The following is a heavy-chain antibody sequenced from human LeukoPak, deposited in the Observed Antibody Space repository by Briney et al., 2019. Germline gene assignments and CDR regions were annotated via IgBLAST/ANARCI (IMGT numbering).Heavy chain of an antibody. Sequence: SETLSLTCTVSGGSISSYYWSWIRQPAGKGLEWIGRIYTSGSTNYNPSLKNRVTMSVDTSKNQFSLKLSSVTAADTAVYYCARDWHQCELRVNWFDPWGQGTLVTVSS. V-gene: IGHV4-4*07. J-gene: IGHJ5*02. CDR1: GGSISSYY. D-gene: IGHD1-26*01. CDR2: IYTSGST. CDR3: ARDWHQCELRVNWFDP.